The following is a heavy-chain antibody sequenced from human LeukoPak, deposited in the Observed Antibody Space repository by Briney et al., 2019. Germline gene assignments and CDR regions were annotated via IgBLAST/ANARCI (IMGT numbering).Heavy chain of an antibody. CDR2: ISASGGST. Sequence: GGSLRLSCAASGFTFSSYAMSWVRQAPGKGLEWVSSISASGGSTYYADSVKGRFTISRDNSKNTLYLQMNSLRAEDTAVYYCARWLVGAYYFDYWGQGTLVTVSS. J-gene: IGHJ4*02. V-gene: IGHV3-23*01. CDR3: ARWLVGAYYFDY. CDR1: GFTFSSYA. D-gene: IGHD6-19*01.